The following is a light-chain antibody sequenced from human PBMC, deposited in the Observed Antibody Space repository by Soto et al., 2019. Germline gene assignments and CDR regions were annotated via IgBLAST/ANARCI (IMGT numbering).Light chain of an antibody. V-gene: IGLV2-14*01. CDR2: EVS. J-gene: IGLJ2*01. CDR3: SSYTRSSTLI. CDR1: SSDVGSYNY. Sequence: QSALTQAASVSGSPGQSITISCTGTSSDVGSYNYVSWYQQQPGKAPKLMIYEVSNRPSGVSNRFSGSKSGNTASLTISGLQAADEADYYCSSYTRSSTLIFGGGTKLTV.